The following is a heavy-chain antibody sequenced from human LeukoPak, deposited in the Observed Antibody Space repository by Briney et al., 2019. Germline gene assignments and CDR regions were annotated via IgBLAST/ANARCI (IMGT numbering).Heavy chain of an antibody. D-gene: IGHD5-18*01. CDR2: ISSSSSYI. V-gene: IGHV3-21*01. CDR1: GFTFSSYV. Sequence: GGSLRLSCAASGFTFSSYVMHWVRQAPGKGLEWVSSISSSSSYIYYADSVKGRFTISRDNAKNSLYLQMNSLRAEDTAVYYCARATGGYSYGRFDYWGQGTLVTVSS. J-gene: IGHJ4*02. CDR3: ARATGGYSYGRFDY.